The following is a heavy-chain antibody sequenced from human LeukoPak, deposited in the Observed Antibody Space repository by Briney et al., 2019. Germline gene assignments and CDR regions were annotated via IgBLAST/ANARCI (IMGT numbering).Heavy chain of an antibody. D-gene: IGHD3-10*01. CDR3: ARGEYGSGSYYRGPALIYYYYYYMDV. Sequence: SETLSLTCTVSGGSISSYYWSWIRQPPGKGLEWIGYIYYSGSTNYNPSLKSRVTISVDTSKNQFSLKLSSVTAADTAVYYCARGEYGSGSYYRGPALIYYYYYYMDVWGKGTTVTVSS. V-gene: IGHV4-59*01. CDR1: GGSISSYY. CDR2: IYYSGST. J-gene: IGHJ6*03.